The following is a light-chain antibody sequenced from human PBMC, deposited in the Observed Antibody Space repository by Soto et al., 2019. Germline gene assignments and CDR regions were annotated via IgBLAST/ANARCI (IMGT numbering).Light chain of an antibody. V-gene: IGKV3-15*01. CDR3: QQHNDWPT. Sequence: EIVMTQSPATLSVSPGARATLSCRASQSIYSNLAWYQQRPGQPPSLLIYRASTRATDIPARFSGSGSGTEFILTLSSVESEDFAIYDCQQHNDWPTFGQGTRREI. J-gene: IGKJ5*01. CDR2: RAS. CDR1: QSIYSN.